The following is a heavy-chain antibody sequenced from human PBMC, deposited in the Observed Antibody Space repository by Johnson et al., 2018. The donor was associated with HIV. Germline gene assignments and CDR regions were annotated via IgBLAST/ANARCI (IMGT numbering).Heavy chain of an antibody. CDR2: ISYDGSNK. CDR1: GFTFSSYG. V-gene: IGHV3-30*18. CDR3: AKDLMYNWNDVGAFDI. Sequence: QVQLVESGGGLVQPGGSLRLSCAASGFTFSSYGMHWVRQAPGKGLEWVAVISYDGSNKYYADSVKGRFTISRDNSKNTLYLQMNSLRAEDTAVYYCAKDLMYNWNDVGAFDILGQGTMVTVSS. J-gene: IGHJ3*02. D-gene: IGHD1-1*01.